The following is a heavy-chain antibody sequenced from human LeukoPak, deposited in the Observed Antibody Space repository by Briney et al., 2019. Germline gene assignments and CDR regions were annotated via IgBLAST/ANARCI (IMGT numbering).Heavy chain of an antibody. CDR1: GFTFSSYA. Sequence: GGSLRLSCAASGFTFSSYAMSWVRQAPGKGLEWVAVISYDGSNKYYADSVKGRFTISRDNSKNTLYLQMNSLRAEDTAVYYCAKGRHYDILTGILDYWGQGTLVTVSS. J-gene: IGHJ4*02. D-gene: IGHD3-9*01. CDR2: ISYDGSNK. V-gene: IGHV3-30*18. CDR3: AKGRHYDILTGILDY.